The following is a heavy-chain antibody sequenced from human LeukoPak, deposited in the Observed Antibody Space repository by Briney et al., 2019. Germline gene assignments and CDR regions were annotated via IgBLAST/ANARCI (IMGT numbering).Heavy chain of an antibody. CDR1: GGTFSSYA. CDR2: IIPILGIA. CDR3: ASQVLRYFDWSAMDV. Sequence: SVKVSCKASGGTFSSYAISWVRQAPGQGLEWMGRIIPILGIANYAQKFQGRVTITADKSTSTAYMELSSLRSEDTAVYYCASQVLRYFDWSAMDVRGQGTTVTVSS. J-gene: IGHJ6*02. V-gene: IGHV1-69*04. D-gene: IGHD3-9*01.